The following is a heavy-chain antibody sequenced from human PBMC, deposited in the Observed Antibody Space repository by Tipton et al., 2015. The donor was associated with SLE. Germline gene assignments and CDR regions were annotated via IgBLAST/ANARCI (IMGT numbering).Heavy chain of an antibody. Sequence: TLSLTCIVSGGSISSYYWSWIRQPPGKGLEWIGYIYYSGSAKYNPSLKSRVTTSVDTAKKQFSLNLRFVTAADTAVYYCARDTSFDHWGQGTLVTVSS. V-gene: IGHV4-59*12. CDR1: GGSISSYY. J-gene: IGHJ4*02. CDR2: IYYSGSA. D-gene: IGHD2/OR15-2a*01. CDR3: ARDTSFDH.